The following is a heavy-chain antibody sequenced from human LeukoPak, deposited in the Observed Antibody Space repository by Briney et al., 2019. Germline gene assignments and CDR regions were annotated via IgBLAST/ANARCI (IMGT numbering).Heavy chain of an antibody. V-gene: IGHV3-30*03. CDR2: ISYDGSNK. CDR1: GFTFSSYG. CDR3: ARGRWLQLSY. Sequence: PGRSLRLSCAASGFTFSSYGMHWVRQAPGKGLEWVAVISYDGSNKYYADSVKGRFTISRDNSKNTLYLQMNSLRSEDTAVYYCARGRWLQLSYWGQGTLVTVSS. J-gene: IGHJ4*02. D-gene: IGHD5-24*01.